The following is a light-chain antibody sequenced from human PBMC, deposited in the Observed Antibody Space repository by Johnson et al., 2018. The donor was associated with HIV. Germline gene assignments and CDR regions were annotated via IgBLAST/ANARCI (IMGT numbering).Light chain of an antibody. CDR3: GTWDSRLSSYV. Sequence: SVLTQPPSVSAAPGQKVTISCSGSSSNIGNNYVSWYQQLPGTAPKLLIYDNNKRPSGIPDRFSASKSGTSATLGITGLQTGDEADYYCGTWDSRLSSYVFGTGTKVTVL. J-gene: IGLJ1*01. CDR1: SSNIGNNY. V-gene: IGLV1-51*01. CDR2: DNN.